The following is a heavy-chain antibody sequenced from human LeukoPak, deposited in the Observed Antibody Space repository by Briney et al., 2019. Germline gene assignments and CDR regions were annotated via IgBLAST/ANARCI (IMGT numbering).Heavy chain of an antibody. V-gene: IGHV4-34*01. D-gene: IGHD3-3*01. CDR1: GGSFSGYY. Sequence: SETLPLTCAVYGGSFSGYYWSWIRQPPGKGLEWIGEINHSGSTNYNPSLKSRVTISVDTSKNQFSLKLSSVTAADTAVYYCARGVGYYYYYGMDVWGQGTTVTVSS. J-gene: IGHJ6*02. CDR3: ARGVGYYYYYGMDV. CDR2: INHSGST.